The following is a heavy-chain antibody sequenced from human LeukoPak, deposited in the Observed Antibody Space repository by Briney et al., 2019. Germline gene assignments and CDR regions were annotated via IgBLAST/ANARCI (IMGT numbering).Heavy chain of an antibody. CDR1: GDSMSSSNW. D-gene: IGHD5-12*01. J-gene: IGHJ4*02. Sequence: PSGTLSLTCAVSGDSMSSSNWWSWVRQPPGKGLEWIGEIYHTGNTNYSPSLKGRVTISADKSKIQFSLNVTSVTAADTAVYYCVRGGGSEVCDYWGQGTLVTVSS. V-gene: IGHV4-4*02. CDR3: VRGGGSEVCDY. CDR2: IYHTGNT.